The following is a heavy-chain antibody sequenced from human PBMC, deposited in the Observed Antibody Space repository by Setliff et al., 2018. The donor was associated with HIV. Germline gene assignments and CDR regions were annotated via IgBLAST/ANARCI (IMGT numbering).Heavy chain of an antibody. CDR3: ARGSLRGVLALGMDV. V-gene: IGHV3-48*03. CDR2: ISSGSVNI. J-gene: IGHJ6*02. Sequence: PGGSLRLSCAASGFMFNIYEMNWVRQAPGKGLEWVSYISSGSVNIFYADSVKGRFTISRDNAKNSLYLQMNSLRAEDTAIYYCARGSLRGVLALGMDVWGQGTTVTSP. D-gene: IGHD3-10*01. CDR1: GFMFNIYE.